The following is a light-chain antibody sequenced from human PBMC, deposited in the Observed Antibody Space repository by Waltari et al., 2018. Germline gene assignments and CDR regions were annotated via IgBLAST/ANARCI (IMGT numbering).Light chain of an antibody. Sequence: QSVLTQPPSASETPGQRVTISCSGSNSNLGSNYLYWYQQLPGTAPKLPIYRNNQRPSGVPARFSASKSGTSASLAIDGLRSEDEAVYYCASWDDSHYVFGPGTQVTVL. CDR1: NSNLGSNY. CDR2: RNN. J-gene: IGLJ1*01. CDR3: ASWDDSHYV. V-gene: IGLV1-47*01.